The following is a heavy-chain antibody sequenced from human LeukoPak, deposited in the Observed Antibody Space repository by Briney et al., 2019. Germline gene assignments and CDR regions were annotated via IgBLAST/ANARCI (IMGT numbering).Heavy chain of an antibody. Sequence: GGSLRLSCAASGFTFSSYAMIWVRRAPGKGLEWLSYISDSSATIFYADSVKGRFTISRDNAKNSLYLQMNSLTAEDTGVYYCARRRDSGSLQHFDYWGQGTLVTVSS. V-gene: IGHV3-48*04. CDR1: GFTFSSYA. D-gene: IGHD1-26*01. CDR3: ARRRDSGSLQHFDY. CDR2: ISDSSATI. J-gene: IGHJ4*02.